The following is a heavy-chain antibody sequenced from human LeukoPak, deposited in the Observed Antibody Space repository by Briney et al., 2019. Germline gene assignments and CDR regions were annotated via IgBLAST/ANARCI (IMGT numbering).Heavy chain of an antibody. CDR1: GFTFSSYA. D-gene: IGHD3-3*01. CDR2: ISGSGGST. V-gene: IGHV3-23*01. CDR3: AKDRPNYDFWSGDDFDY. Sequence: GGSLRLSSAASGFTFSSYAMSWVRQAPGKGLEWVSAISGSGGSTYYADSVKGRFTISRDNSKNTLYLQMNSLRAEDTAVYYCAKDRPNYDFWSGDDFDYWGQGTLVTVSS. J-gene: IGHJ4*02.